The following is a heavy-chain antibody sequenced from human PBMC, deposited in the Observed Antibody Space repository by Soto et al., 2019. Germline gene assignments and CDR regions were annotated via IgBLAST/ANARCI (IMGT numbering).Heavy chain of an antibody. CDR3: ARSRDGYSFYFYYGMDG. D-gene: IGHD4-4*01. Sequence: GGSLRLACTASGFLFTSYGMHWVRQAPGKGLEWMALILHDGSAEYYADSVKGRFTISRDNSKNTLYLQMNSLTAEDTAVYYCARSRDGYSFYFYYGMDGWGQGTTVPVSS. J-gene: IGHJ6*02. V-gene: IGHV3-30*03. CDR2: ILHDGSAE. CDR1: GFLFTSYG.